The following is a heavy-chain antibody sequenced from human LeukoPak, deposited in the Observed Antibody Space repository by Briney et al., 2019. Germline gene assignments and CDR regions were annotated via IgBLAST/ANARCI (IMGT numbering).Heavy chain of an antibody. V-gene: IGHV3-9*01. CDR1: GFIFDDYA. Sequence: GGSLRLSCAASGFIFDDYAMHWVRQAPGKGLEWVSDISWNSGNVGYADSVKGRFTISRDNAKNSLYLQMNSLRTEDTAFYYCAKDRGYGSGSYGHFDYWGQGALVTVSS. CDR3: AKDRGYGSGSYGHFDY. D-gene: IGHD3-10*01. CDR2: ISWNSGNV. J-gene: IGHJ4*02.